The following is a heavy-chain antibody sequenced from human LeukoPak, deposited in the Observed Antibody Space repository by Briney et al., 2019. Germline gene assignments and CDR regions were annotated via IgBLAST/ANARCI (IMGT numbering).Heavy chain of an antibody. V-gene: IGHV1-69*05. CDR1: GGTFSSYA. Sequence: SVKVSCKASGGTFSSYAVSWVRQAPGQGLEWMGGIIPIFGTANYAQKFQGRVTITTDESTSTAYMELSSLRSEDTAVYYCARGIAHIVVVTAMEGAFGIWGQGTMVTVSS. CDR2: IIPIFGTA. J-gene: IGHJ3*02. CDR3: ARGIAHIVVVTAMEGAFGI. D-gene: IGHD2-21*02.